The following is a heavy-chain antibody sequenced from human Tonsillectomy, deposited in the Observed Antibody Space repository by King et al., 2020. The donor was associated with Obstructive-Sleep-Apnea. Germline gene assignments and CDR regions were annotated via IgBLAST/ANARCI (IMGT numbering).Heavy chain of an antibody. J-gene: IGHJ3*02. CDR2: IFNTWGT. D-gene: IGHD4-23*01. Sequence: QLQESGPGLVKPSETLSLTCTVSGGSLSSYSWTRILQPPGEGLGWFWYIFNTWGTNYNPSLKSRVTISIDTSKNPFSLKLSSVTAADTAVYYCARVWSTVVTNDAFDIWGQGTMVTVSS. V-gene: IGHV4-59*01. CDR1: GGSLSSYS. CDR3: ARVWSTVVTNDAFDI.